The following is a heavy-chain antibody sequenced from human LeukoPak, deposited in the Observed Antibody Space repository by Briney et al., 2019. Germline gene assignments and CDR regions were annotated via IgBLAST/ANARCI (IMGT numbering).Heavy chain of an antibody. CDR2: IDSGSNNI. CDR1: GFSFNTYS. J-gene: IGHJ4*02. Sequence: GGSLRLSCTTSGFSFNTYSMSWVRQAPGKGLEWVSGIDSGSNNIHYADSVKGRFTISRDDAKNSLYLQMDSLRAEDTAVYYCARRFDHWGQGTLVTVSS. CDR3: ARRFDH. V-gene: IGHV3-48*01.